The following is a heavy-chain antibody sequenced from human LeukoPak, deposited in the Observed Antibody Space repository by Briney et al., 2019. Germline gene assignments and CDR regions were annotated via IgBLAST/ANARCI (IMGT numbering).Heavy chain of an antibody. V-gene: IGHV3-7*01. D-gene: IGHD3-10*01. CDR3: ARLGWGGAWNHYLYYYMDV. CDR1: GFTFTSYW. J-gene: IGHJ6*03. Sequence: GGPLRLSCAASGFTFTSYWMSWVRQAPGKGLEWVANIKQDGSEKYYVDSVKGRFTISRDNAKNSLYLQMNSLRAEDTAVYYCARLGWGGAWNHYLYYYMDVWGKGTAVTVSS. CDR2: IKQDGSEK.